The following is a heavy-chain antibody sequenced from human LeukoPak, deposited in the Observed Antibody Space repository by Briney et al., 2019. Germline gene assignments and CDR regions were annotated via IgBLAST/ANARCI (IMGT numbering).Heavy chain of an antibody. J-gene: IGHJ4*02. D-gene: IGHD1-7*01. CDR1: GLTVFTSY. CDR2: ISSGGST. V-gene: IGHV3-66*01. Sequence: PGGSLRLSCTASGLTVFTSYMSWVRQAPGKGLEWVSLISSGGSTYYADSVRGRFTISRDNSKNTLYLQMNNLRAEDTAVYYCARDWGKWNYDYWGQGSLVTVSS. CDR3: ARDWGKWNYDY.